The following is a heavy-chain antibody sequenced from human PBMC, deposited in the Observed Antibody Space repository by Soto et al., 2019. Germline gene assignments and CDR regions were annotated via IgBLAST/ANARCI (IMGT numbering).Heavy chain of an antibody. CDR1: GFTFSSYG. CDR2: ISHDGNDK. V-gene: IGHV3-30*18. CDR3: AKDGDVAAAGYYFDY. J-gene: IGHJ4*02. D-gene: IGHD6-13*01. Sequence: GGSLRLSCAASGFTFSSYGMHWVRQAPGKGLEWVAVISHDGNDKYHADSVKGRFTISRDNSKNTLYLQMNSLRLEDTAVYYCAKDGDVAAAGYYFDYCGRGTLVTVSS.